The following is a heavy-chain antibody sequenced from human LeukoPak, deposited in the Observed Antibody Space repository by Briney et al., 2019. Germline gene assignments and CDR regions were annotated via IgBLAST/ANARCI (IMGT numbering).Heavy chain of an antibody. D-gene: IGHD2-2*01. CDR2: ISYDGSNK. CDR1: GFTFSSFA. V-gene: IGHV3-30-3*01. Sequence: GGSLRLSCAASGFTFSSFAMHWIRQAPGKGLEWVAVISYDGSNKYYADSVKGRFTISRDNSENTLYLQMNSLRAEDTAVFYCAKDMCSSTSCSRRAFDIWGQGTMVTVSS. J-gene: IGHJ3*02. CDR3: AKDMCSSTSCSRRAFDI.